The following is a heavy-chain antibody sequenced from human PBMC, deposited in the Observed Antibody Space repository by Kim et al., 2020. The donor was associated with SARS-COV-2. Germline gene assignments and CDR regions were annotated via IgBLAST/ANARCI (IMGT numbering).Heavy chain of an antibody. D-gene: IGHD5-18*01. V-gene: IGHV4-61*01. J-gene: IGHJ6*02. CDR3: ARRFAYSYGHYYYYGMDV. Sequence: SETLSLTCTVSGGSVSSGSYYWSWIRQPPGKGLEWIGYIYYSGSTNYNPSLKSRVTISVDTSKNQFSLKLSSVTAADTAVYYCARRFAYSYGHYYYYGMDVWGQGTTVTVSS. CDR1: GGSVSSGSYY. CDR2: IYYSGST.